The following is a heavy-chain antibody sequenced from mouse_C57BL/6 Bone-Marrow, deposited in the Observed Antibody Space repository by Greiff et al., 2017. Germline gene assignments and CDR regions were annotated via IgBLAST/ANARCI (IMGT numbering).Heavy chain of an antibody. CDR1: GFNIKDDY. CDR3: TTWSFDY. CDR2: IDPENGDT. J-gene: IGHJ2*01. V-gene: IGHV14-4*01. Sequence: EVQLQQSGAELVRPGASVTLSCTASGFNIKDDYMHWVKQRPEQGLEWIGWIDPENGDTEYASKFQGKATITADTSSNTAYLQLSSLTSEDTAVYYCTTWSFDYWGQGTTLTVSS. D-gene: IGHD1-1*02.